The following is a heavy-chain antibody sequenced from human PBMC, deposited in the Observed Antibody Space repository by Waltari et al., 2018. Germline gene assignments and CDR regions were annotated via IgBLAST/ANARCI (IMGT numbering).Heavy chain of an antibody. CDR3: AWGGYSSSWYVDY. CDR1: GFTFSRYW. J-gene: IGHJ4*02. D-gene: IGHD6-13*01. V-gene: IGHV3-7*04. CDR2: IKQDGSEK. Sequence: EVQLVESGGGLVQPGGSLRLSCAASGFTFSRYWMSWVRQAPGKGLEWVANIKQDGSEKYYVDSVKGRFTISRDNAKNSLYLQMNSLRAEDTAVYYCAWGGYSSSWYVDYWGQGTLVTVSS.